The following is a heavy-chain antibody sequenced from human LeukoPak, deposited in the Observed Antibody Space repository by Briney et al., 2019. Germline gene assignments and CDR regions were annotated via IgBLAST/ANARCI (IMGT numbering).Heavy chain of an antibody. V-gene: IGHV3-74*01. CDR3: ARDIYYGMDA. Sequence: GGSLRLSCAASGFTFSTYWMHWVRQAPGKGLVWVSRINSDGSSPNYADSVKGRFTISRDNAKNTLFLQMNSLRAEDTAVYYCARDIYYGMDAGGKGTTVTVSS. CDR2: INSDGSSP. CDR1: GFTFSTYW. J-gene: IGHJ6*04.